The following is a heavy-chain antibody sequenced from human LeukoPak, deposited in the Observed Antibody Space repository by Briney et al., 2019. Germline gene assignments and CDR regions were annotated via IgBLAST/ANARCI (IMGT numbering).Heavy chain of an antibody. D-gene: IGHD2-2*01. CDR2: ISPYNGNT. CDR3: ARGVPSPVAYYFDY. V-gene: IGHV1-18*01. Sequence: GASVKVSCKASGYTFTRYGISWVRQAPGQGLEWMGWISPYNGNTNYAQKLQGRVTMTTETSTSTAYMELRSLRSDDTAVYYCARGVPSPVAYYFDYWGQGTLVTVSS. CDR1: GYTFTRYG. J-gene: IGHJ4*02.